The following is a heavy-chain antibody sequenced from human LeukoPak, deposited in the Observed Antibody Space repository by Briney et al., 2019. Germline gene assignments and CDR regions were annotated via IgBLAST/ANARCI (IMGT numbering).Heavy chain of an antibody. J-gene: IGHJ3*02. CDR3: ASDTDDAFDI. CDR2: MSGSGGST. CDR1: GFTFSSYA. D-gene: IGHD3-9*01. V-gene: IGHV3-23*01. Sequence: GGSLRLSCAASGFTFSSYAMSWVRQAPGKGLEWVSSMSGSGGSTYYADSVKGRFTISRDNSKNTLYLQMNSLRAEDTAVYYCASDTDDAFDIWGQGTMVTVSS.